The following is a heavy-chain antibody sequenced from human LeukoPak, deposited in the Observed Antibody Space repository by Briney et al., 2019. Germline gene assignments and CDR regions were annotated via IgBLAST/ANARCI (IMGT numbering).Heavy chain of an antibody. D-gene: IGHD4-23*01. Sequence: GGSLRLSCAASGFTFSSYGMHWVRQAPGKGLEWVAVISYDGSNKYYADSVKGRFTISRDNSKNTLYLQMNSLRAEDTAVYYCAKDKRDYGGSYYFDYWGQGTLVTVSS. CDR1: GFTFSSYG. CDR2: ISYDGSNK. V-gene: IGHV3-30*18. CDR3: AKDKRDYGGSYYFDY. J-gene: IGHJ4*02.